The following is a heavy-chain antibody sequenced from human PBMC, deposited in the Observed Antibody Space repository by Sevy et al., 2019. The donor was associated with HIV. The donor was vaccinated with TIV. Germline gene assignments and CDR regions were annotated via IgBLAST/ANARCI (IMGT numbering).Heavy chain of an antibody. CDR2: ISYDGSNK. J-gene: IGHJ6*02. Sequence: GGSLRLSCAASGFTFSSYGMHWVRQAPGKGLEWVAVISYDGSNKYYADSVKGRFTMSRDNSKNTLYLQMNSLRAEDTAVYYCAKDSRLVYCSGGSCYSLYYYYYGMDVWGQGTTVTVSS. CDR3: AKDSRLVYCSGGSCYSLYYYYYGMDV. V-gene: IGHV3-30*18. D-gene: IGHD2-15*01. CDR1: GFTFSSYG.